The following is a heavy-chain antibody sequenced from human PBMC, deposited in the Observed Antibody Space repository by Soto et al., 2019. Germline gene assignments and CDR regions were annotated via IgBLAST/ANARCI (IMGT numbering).Heavy chain of an antibody. CDR2: ISYDGSNK. J-gene: IGHJ6*02. CDR3: ARDGNDFWSGYGMDV. Sequence: GGSLRLYCSASRLTFSSYDIHWVRQASGKGLEWVAVISYDGSNKYYADSVKGRFTISRDNSKNTLYLQMNSLRAEDTAVYYCARDGNDFWSGYGMDVWGQGTTVTLSS. D-gene: IGHD3-3*01. V-gene: IGHV3-30-3*01. CDR1: RLTFSSYD.